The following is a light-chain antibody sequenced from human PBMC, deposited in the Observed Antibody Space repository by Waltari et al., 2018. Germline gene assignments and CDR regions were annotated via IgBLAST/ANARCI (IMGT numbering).Light chain of an antibody. CDR3: NSYTRNSLFV. CDR2: EVS. V-gene: IGLV2-14*01. J-gene: IGLJ1*01. CDR1: SSNNGPYRT. Sequence: QSALTQPASASGSLGKAIPISCTGTSSNNGPYRTVTWYQQYPVHAPRLIISEVSNLPSGISIRFSGSKSGNTASLTISGLQAEDEADYYCNSYTRNSLFVFGSGTKVIVL.